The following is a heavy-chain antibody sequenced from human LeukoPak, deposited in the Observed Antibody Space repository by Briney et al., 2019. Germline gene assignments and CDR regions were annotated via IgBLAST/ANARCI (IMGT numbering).Heavy chain of an antibody. CDR1: GGSISSSSYY. J-gene: IGHJ4*02. CDR3: ANLPLCSSSGPQPPDY. Sequence: SSETLSLTCTVSGGSISSSSYYWGWIRQPPGKGLEWIGSIYYSGSTYYNPSLKSLVTISVDTSKNQFSLKLSSVTAADTAVYYCANLPLCSSSGPQPPDYWGQGTLVTVSS. V-gene: IGHV4-39*01. CDR2: IYYSGST. D-gene: IGHD6-6*01.